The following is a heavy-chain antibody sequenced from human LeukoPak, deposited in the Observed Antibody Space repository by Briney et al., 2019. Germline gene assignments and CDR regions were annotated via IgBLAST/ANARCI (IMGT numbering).Heavy chain of an antibody. D-gene: IGHD4-17*01. CDR1: GDTFSSYA. Sequence: SVKVSCKASGDTFSSYAISWVRQAPGQGLEWMGGIIPIFGTANYAQKFQGRVTITADHSTSTAYMELSSLRSEDTAVYYCARGRTYGDYVLDYWGQGTLVIVSS. V-gene: IGHV1-69*13. CDR2: IIPIFGTA. J-gene: IGHJ4*02. CDR3: ARGRTYGDYVLDY.